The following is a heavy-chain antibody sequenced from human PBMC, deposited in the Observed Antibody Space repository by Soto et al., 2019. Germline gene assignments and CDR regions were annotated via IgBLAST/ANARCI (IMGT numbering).Heavy chain of an antibody. V-gene: IGHV1-2*02. Sequence: GASVKVSCKASGYTFTGYFMHWVRQAPGQGLEWMGWINPNSGGTNYAQKFQGRVTMTRDTSISTAYMEVSRLRSDDTAVYYCASPSRQYQLPYDAFDIWGQGTMVTVSS. J-gene: IGHJ3*02. D-gene: IGHD2-2*01. CDR1: GYTFTGYF. CDR2: INPNSGGT. CDR3: ASPSRQYQLPYDAFDI.